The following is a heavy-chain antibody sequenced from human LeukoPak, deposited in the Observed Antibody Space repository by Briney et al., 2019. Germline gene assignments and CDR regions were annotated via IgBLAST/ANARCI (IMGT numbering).Heavy chain of an antibody. V-gene: IGHV1-18*01. D-gene: IGHD3-10*01. CDR1: GYTFTSYG. J-gene: IGHJ6*02. CDR3: ARDQMYYYGSGSYYPSPGYYYGMDV. CDR2: ISAYNDNT. Sequence: GASVKVSCKASGYTFTSYGISWVRQAPGQGLEWMGWISAYNDNTNSAQKLQGRVTMTTDTSTSTAYMELRSLRSDDTAVYYCARDQMYYYGSGSYYPSPGYYYGMDVWGQGTTVTVSS.